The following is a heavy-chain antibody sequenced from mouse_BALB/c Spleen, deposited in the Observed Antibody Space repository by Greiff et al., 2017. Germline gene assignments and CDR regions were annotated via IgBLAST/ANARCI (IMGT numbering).Heavy chain of an antibody. Sequence: EVKVVESGGGLVQPGGSRKLSCAASGFTFSSYAMSWVRQSPEKRLEWVAEISSGGSYTFYPDTVTGRFTISRDNAKNTLYLEMGSLRSEDTAMYYCARPMDYWGQGTSVTVSS. CDR1: GFTFSSYA. J-gene: IGHJ4*01. CDR3: ARPMDY. CDR2: ISSGGSYT. V-gene: IGHV5-9-4*01.